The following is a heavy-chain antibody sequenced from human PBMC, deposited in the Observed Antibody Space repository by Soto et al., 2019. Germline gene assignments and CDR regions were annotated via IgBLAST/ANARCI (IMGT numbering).Heavy chain of an antibody. Sequence: PGGSLRLSCAASGFTFISYAIHLFRHSPFKWLEWVAVISYDGSNKYYADSVKGRFTISRDNSKNTLYLQMNSLRAEDTAVYYCARDRTYYDFWSGYSYYYYGMDVWGQGTTVTVSS. CDR1: GFTFISYA. V-gene: IGHV3-30-3*01. D-gene: IGHD3-3*01. CDR2: ISYDGSNK. J-gene: IGHJ6*02. CDR3: ARDRTYYDFWSGYSYYYYGMDV.